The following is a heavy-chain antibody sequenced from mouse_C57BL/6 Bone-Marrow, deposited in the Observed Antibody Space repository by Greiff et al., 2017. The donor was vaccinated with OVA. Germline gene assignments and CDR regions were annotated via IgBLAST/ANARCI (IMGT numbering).Heavy chain of an antibody. CDR3: SSKNYGSSPCYAMDY. D-gene: IGHD1-1*01. J-gene: IGHJ4*01. CDR2: INPNYGTT. V-gene: IGHV1-39*01. CDR1: GYSFTDYN. Sequence: EVQLQQSGPELVKPGASVKISCKASGYSFTDYNMNWVKQSNGKSLEWIGVINPNYGTTSYNQKFKGKATLTVDQSSSTAYMQLNSLTSADSAVYYCSSKNYGSSPCYAMDYWGQGTSVTVSS.